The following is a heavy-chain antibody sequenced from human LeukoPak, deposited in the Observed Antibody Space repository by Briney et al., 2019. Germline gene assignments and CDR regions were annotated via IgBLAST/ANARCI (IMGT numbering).Heavy chain of an antibody. CDR2: ISGSGDST. D-gene: IGHD3-10*01. Sequence: GGSLRLSCAASGFTFSNYGMSWVRQAPGKGLEWVSSISGSGDSTYYADSVKGRFTISRDNSKNTLYLQMNSLRAEDTAVYYCAKDRGIISDYWGQGTLVTVSS. CDR3: AKDRGIISDY. J-gene: IGHJ4*02. V-gene: IGHV3-23*01. CDR1: GFTFSNYG.